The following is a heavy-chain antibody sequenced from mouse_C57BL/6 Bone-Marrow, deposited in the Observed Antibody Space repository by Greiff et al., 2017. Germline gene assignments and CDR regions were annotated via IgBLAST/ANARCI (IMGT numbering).Heavy chain of an antibody. CDR2: ISDGGSYT. Sequence: DVKLVESGGGLVKPGGSLKLSCAASGFTFSSYAMSWVRQTPEKRLEWVATISDGGSYTYYPDNVKGRFTISRDNAKNNLYLQMSHLKSEDTAMYYCARDGARYGYFDVWGTGTTVTVSS. V-gene: IGHV5-4*01. CDR1: GFTFSSYA. CDR3: ARDGARYGYFDV. J-gene: IGHJ1*03.